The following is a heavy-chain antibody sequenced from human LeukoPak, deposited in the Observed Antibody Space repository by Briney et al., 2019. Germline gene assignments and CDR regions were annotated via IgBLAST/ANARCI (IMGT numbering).Heavy chain of an antibody. CDR3: AKQGAAPYTSITGTTFFDY. CDR1: GFTFSSYG. V-gene: IGHV3-33*06. J-gene: IGHJ4*02. D-gene: IGHD1-20*01. Sequence: PGGSLRLSCAASGFTFSSYGMHWVRQAPGKGLEGVAVIWYDGSNKYYADSVKGRFTISRDNSKNTLYLQMNSLRAEDTAVYYCAKQGAAPYTSITGTTFFDYWGQGTLVTVSS. CDR2: IWYDGSNK.